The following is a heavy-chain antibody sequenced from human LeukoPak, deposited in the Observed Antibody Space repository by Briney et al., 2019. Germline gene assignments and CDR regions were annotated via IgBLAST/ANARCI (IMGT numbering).Heavy chain of an antibody. CDR2: IYYSGTT. J-gene: IGHJ4*02. V-gene: IGHV4-30-4*08. Sequence: SETLSLTCTVSGGSISSGDHYWNLIRQPPGKGLEWIGYIYYSGTTYYNPSLQSRVTISVDTSKNQFSLKLTSVTAADTAVYYCARSTIFGYSDYWGQGTLVTVSS. CDR1: GGSISSGDHY. CDR3: ARSTIFGYSDY. D-gene: IGHD3-3*01.